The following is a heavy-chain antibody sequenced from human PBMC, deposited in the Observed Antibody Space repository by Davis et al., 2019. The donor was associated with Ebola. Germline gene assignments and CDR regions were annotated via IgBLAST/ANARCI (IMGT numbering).Heavy chain of an antibody. V-gene: IGHV1-2*04. CDR3: ARGLHQGPIGLPPGTLLQEHL. J-gene: IGHJ6*01. CDR2: INPNSGGT. Sequence: AASVKVSCKASGYTFTSYGISCVRQAPGQGLEWMGWINPNSGGTNYAQKFQGWVTMTRDTSISTAYMELSRLRSDDTAVYYCARGLHQGPIGLPPGTLLQEHLWG. CDR1: GYTFTSYG.